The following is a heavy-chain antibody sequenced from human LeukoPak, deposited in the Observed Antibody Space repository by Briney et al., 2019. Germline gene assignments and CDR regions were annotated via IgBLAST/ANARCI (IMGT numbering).Heavy chain of an antibody. V-gene: IGHV1-18*01. D-gene: IGHD6-13*01. CDR2: ISAYNGNT. CDR1: GYTFTSYD. Sequence: ASVKVSCKASGYTFTSYDINWVRQAPGQGLEWMGWISAYNGNTNYAQKLQGRVTMTTDTSTSTAYMELRSLRSDDTAVYYCARVAAAGTFSLDPWGQGTLVTVSS. CDR3: ARVAAAGTFSLDP. J-gene: IGHJ5*02.